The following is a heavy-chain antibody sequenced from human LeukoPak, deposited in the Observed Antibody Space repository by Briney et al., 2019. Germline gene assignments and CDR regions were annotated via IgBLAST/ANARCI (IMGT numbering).Heavy chain of an antibody. CDR2: IYHSGST. V-gene: IGHV4-4*02. Sequence: SETLSLTCGVSGGSISTSYWWSWVRQPPGKGLEWIGEIYHSGSTNYNPSLKSRVTISMDKSKNQFSLKLSSVTAADTAVYYCARGRGSGSYRGSYMDVWGKGTTVTVSS. J-gene: IGHJ6*03. CDR3: ARGRGSGSYRGSYMDV. D-gene: IGHD3-10*01. CDR1: GGSISTSYW.